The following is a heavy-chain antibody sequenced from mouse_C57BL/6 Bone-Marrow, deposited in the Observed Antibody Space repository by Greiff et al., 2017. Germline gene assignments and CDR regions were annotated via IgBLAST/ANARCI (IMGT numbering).Heavy chain of an antibody. D-gene: IGHD2-3*01. V-gene: IGHV1-47*01. CDR3: TRPIYDGYYGNAY. Sequence: VKLQESGAELVKPGASVKMSCKASGYTFTTYPIEWMKQNHGKSLEWIGNFHPYNDDTKYNEKFKGKATLTVEKSSSTVYLELSRLTSDDSAVYCGTRPIYDGYYGNAYWGQGTLVTVSA. CDR1: GYTFTTYP. CDR2: FHPYNDDT. J-gene: IGHJ3*01.